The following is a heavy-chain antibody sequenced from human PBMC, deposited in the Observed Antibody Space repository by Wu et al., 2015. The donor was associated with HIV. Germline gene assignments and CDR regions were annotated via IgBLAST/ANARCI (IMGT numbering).Heavy chain of an antibody. Sequence: EQSGAEVRKPGASVNISCKTSGYTFTTYNLHWVRQAPGQGLEWMGVINPSDGTTAYAQIFQGRVTITADESTSTAYMELSSLRSEDTAVYYCARVRDDYNYGDDAFDIWGQGTMVTVSS. CDR1: GYTFTTYN. CDR3: ARVRDDYNYGDDAFDI. D-gene: IGHD5-24*01. CDR2: INPSDGTT. V-gene: IGHV1-46*01. J-gene: IGHJ3*02.